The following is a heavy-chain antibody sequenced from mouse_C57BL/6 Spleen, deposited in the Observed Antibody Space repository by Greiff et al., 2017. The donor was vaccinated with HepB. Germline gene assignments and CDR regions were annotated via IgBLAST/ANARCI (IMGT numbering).Heavy chain of an antibody. CDR2: ISSGGDYI. J-gene: IGHJ4*01. CDR1: GFTFSSYA. D-gene: IGHD1-1*01. Sequence: EVMLVESGEGLVKPGGSLKLSCAASGFTFSSYAMSWVRQTPEKRLEWVAYISSGGDYIYYADTVKGRFTISRDNARNTLYLQMSSLKSEDTAMYYCTRWDYYGSSRYAMDYWGQGTSVTVSS. CDR3: TRWDYYGSSRYAMDY. V-gene: IGHV5-9-1*02.